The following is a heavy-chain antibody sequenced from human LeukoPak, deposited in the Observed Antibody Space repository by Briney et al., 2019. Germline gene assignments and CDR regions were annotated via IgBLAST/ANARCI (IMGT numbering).Heavy chain of an antibody. J-gene: IGHJ4*02. D-gene: IGHD2-21*02. CDR1: GYSISRGYY. CDR3: ARGRSNCGGDCYSGYFDY. Sequence: SETLALTCTVSGYSISRGYYWGWIRQPPGKGLEWIGSIYHSGSTYYNPSLKSRVTISVDTSKNQFSLKLSSVTAADTAVYYCARGRSNCGGDCYSGYFDYWGQGTLVTVSS. V-gene: IGHV4-38-2*02. CDR2: IYHSGST.